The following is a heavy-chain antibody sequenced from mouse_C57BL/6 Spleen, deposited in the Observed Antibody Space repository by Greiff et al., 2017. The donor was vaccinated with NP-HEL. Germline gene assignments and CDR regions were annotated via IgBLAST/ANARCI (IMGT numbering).Heavy chain of an antibody. V-gene: IGHV3-6*01. D-gene: IGHD2-4*01. J-gene: IGHJ4*01. Sequence: ESGPGLVKPSQSLSLTCSVTGYSFTSGYYWNWLRQFPGNKLEWMGFISYGGSNNYTASLKNRISITRDTSKNQFVLKLNSVTTEDAATDYYSSPDYDDYAMDYWGQGTSVTVSS. CDR3: SSPDYDDYAMDY. CDR1: GYSFTSGYY. CDR2: ISYGGSN.